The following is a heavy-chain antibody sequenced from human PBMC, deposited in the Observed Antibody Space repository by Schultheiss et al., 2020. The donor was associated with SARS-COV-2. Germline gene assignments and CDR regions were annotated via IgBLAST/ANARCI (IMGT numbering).Heavy chain of an antibody. CDR1: GYSISSGYY. Sequence: LETLSLTCIVSGYSISSGYYWGWIRQPPGKGLEWIGSIYHSGSTYYNPSLKSRVTISVDTSKNQFSLKLRSETAADTAVYYCARVTSGTTFQHWGQGTLVTVSS. CDR3: ARVTSGTTFQH. V-gene: IGHV4-38-2*02. D-gene: IGHD1-7*01. J-gene: IGHJ1*01. CDR2: IYHSGST.